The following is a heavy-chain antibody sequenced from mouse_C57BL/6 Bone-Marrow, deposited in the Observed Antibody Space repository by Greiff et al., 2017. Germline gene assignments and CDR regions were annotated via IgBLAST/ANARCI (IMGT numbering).Heavy chain of an antibody. CDR3: ARDRINGNLFDY. D-gene: IGHD2-1*01. CDR1: GFTFSSYA. Sequence: EVQLMESGGGLVKPGGSLKLSCAASGFTFSSYAMSWVRQTPEKRLEWVATISDGGSYTYYPDNVKGRFTISRDNAKNNLYLQMSHLKSEDTAMYYCARDRINGNLFDYGGQGTTLTVSS. V-gene: IGHV5-4*01. J-gene: IGHJ2*01. CDR2: ISDGGSYT.